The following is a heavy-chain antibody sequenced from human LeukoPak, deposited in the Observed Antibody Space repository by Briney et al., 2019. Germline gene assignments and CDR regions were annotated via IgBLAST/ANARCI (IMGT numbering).Heavy chain of an antibody. CDR3: AQGMSCVVVRCDSFDY. D-gene: IGHD2-21*01. Sequence: PGGSLSLSCAASGFTFDDYAMHWVRQAPGKGLEWVSLISGDGGSTYYADSVKVRFTITRDNSKHSLYLHMNSLSSEDSAVYYFAQGMSCVVVRCDSFDYWGERTLVTVSS. V-gene: IGHV3-43*02. CDR2: ISGDGGST. J-gene: IGHJ4*02. CDR1: GFTFDDYA.